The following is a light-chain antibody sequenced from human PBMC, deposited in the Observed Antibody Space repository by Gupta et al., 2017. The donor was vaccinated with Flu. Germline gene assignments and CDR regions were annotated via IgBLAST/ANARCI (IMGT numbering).Light chain of an antibody. CDR1: QSITTW. CDR3: QQYNHMEST. J-gene: IGKJ2*01. Sequence: DIQMNQSPSTLSASVGDRVTITCRASQSITTWLAWFQQKPGRAPKLLIYKASILQSGVSSRFTGSGSGADFTLTISDLQPDDVATYYCQQYNHMESTFGQGTKLEIK. V-gene: IGKV1-5*03. CDR2: KAS.